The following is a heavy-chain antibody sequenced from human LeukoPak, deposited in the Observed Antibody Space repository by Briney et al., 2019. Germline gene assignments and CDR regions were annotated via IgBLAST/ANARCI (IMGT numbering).Heavy chain of an antibody. D-gene: IGHD6-19*01. CDR3: ARPTVAGPLGVWGGFDY. J-gene: IGHJ4*02. CDR1: GFTFSSYG. CDR2: IWYDGSNK. Sequence: PGGSPRLSCAASGFTFSSYGMHWVRQAPGKGLEWVAVIWYDGSNKYYADSVKGRFTISRDNSKNTLYLQMNSLRAEDTAVYYCARPTVAGPLGVWGGFDYWGQGTLVTVSS. V-gene: IGHV3-33*01.